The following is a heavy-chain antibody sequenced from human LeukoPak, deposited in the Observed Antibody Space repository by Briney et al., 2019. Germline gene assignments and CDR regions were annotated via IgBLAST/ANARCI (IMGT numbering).Heavy chain of an antibody. D-gene: IGHD1-1*01. CDR1: GGSISSYY. CDR2: INYSGST. V-gene: IGHV4-59*08. CDR3: ARARILSNWADFDY. Sequence: PSETLSLTCTVSGGSISSYYWSWIRQPPGKGLEWIGYINYSGSTNYNPSLKSRVTISVDTSKNQFSPKLSSVTAADTAVYYCARARILSNWADFDYWGQGTLVTVSS. J-gene: IGHJ4*02.